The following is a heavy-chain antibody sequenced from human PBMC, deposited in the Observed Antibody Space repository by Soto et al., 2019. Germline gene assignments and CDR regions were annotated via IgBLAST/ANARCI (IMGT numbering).Heavy chain of an antibody. J-gene: IGHJ3*02. CDR1: GFTFDDYA. Sequence: GGSLRLSCAASGFTFDDYAMHWVRQAPGKGLEWASGISWNSGSIGYADSVKGRFTISRDNAKNSLYLQMNSLRAEDTALYYCAKDYYATTRGAFDIWGQGTMVTVSS. V-gene: IGHV3-9*01. CDR3: AKDYYATTRGAFDI. CDR2: ISWNSGSI. D-gene: IGHD3-10*01.